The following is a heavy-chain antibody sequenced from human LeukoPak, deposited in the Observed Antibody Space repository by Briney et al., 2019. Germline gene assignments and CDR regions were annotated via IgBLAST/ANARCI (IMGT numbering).Heavy chain of an antibody. D-gene: IGHD1-7*01. V-gene: IGHV3-21*01. CDR3: AREGGTTNYGMDV. CDR2: ISSSSSYI. CDR1: GFTFSSYS. Sequence: GGSLRLSCAASGFTFSSYSMNWVRQAPGKGLEWVSSISSSSSYIYYADSVKGRFTISRDNAENSLYLQMNSLRAEDTAVYYCAREGGTTNYGMDVWGQGTTVTVSS. J-gene: IGHJ6*02.